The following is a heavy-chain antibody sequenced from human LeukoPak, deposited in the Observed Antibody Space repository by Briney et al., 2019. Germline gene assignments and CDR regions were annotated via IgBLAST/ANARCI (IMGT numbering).Heavy chain of an antibody. CDR3: ARDIGSGSSSFDY. V-gene: IGHV4-39*07. CDR2: IYYSGST. J-gene: IGHJ4*02. Sequence: SETLSLTCTVSGGSISSSSYYWGWIRQPPGKGLEWIGSIYYSGSTYYNPSLKSRVTISVDTSKNQFSLKLSSVTAADTAVYYCARDIGSGSSSFDYWGQGTLVTVSS. D-gene: IGHD6-6*01. CDR1: GGSISSSSYY.